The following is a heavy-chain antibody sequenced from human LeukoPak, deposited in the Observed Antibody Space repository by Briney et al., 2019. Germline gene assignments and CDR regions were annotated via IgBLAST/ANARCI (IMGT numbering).Heavy chain of an antibody. Sequence: GGSLRLSCAASGFTFFDYAMTWVRQAPGKGLEWVSALSGGGDKSFYADSVKGRFTISRDNAKNSLHLQMNSLRAEDTAVYYCAKGGDYGDYGIDIWGQGTMVTVSS. D-gene: IGHD4-17*01. CDR2: LSGGGDKS. V-gene: IGHV3-23*01. CDR1: GFTFFDYA. J-gene: IGHJ3*02. CDR3: AKGGDYGDYGIDI.